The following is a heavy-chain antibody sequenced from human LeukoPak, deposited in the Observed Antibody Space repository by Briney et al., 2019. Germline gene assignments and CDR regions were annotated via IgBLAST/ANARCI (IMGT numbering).Heavy chain of an antibody. Sequence: GGSLRLSCAASGFTFSSYAMHWVRQAPGKGLEWVAVISYDGSNKYYADSVKGRFTISRDNSKNTLYLQMNSLRAEDTAVYYCARDWGYCSGGSCYSVSRGFDPWGQGTLVTVSS. J-gene: IGHJ5*02. CDR3: ARDWGYCSGGSCYSVSRGFDP. D-gene: IGHD2-15*01. CDR2: ISYDGSNK. CDR1: GFTFSSYA. V-gene: IGHV3-30*04.